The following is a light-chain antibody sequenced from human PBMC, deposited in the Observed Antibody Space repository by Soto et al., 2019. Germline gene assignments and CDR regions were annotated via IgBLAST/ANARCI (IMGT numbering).Light chain of an antibody. V-gene: IGKV3-20*01. CDR1: QSINY. Sequence: EIVLTQSPGTLSLSPGERATLSCRASQSINYLAWYQQKVGQAPRLLIYGASTRATGIPDRFSGGGSGTDFSLTISRLEPEDFAVYYCQHYGSPPTYTFGQGTKLEIK. CDR2: GAS. CDR3: QHYGSPPTYT. J-gene: IGKJ2*01.